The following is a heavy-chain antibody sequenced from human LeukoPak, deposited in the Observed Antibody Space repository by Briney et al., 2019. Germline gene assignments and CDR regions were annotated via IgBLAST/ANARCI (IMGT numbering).Heavy chain of an antibody. V-gene: IGHV4-59*01. D-gene: IGHD7-27*01. CDR2: IYYSGTT. CDR3: GRGANWGSPDY. J-gene: IGHJ4*02. Sequence: SETLSLTCTVSGGSISSDYWSWIRQSPGKGLEWIGYIYYSGTTSYNPSLKSRVTISLDTSKNQFSLKLSSVTAADTAVYYCGRGANWGSPDYWGQGTLVTVSS. CDR1: GGSISSDY.